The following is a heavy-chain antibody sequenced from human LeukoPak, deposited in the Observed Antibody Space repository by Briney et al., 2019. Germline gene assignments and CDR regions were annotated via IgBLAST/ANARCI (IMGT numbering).Heavy chain of an antibody. CDR3: AKAGTQQWLLFVGVY. Sequence: GRSLRLSCAASGFTFSHYAMHWVRQAPGQGPEWVALIRYDGSNKYYADSVKGRFTISRDNSKNTLYLQMNSLRVEDTAMYYCAKAGTQQWLLFVGVYWGQGALVTVSS. CDR2: IRYDGSNK. J-gene: IGHJ4*02. V-gene: IGHV3-30*04. D-gene: IGHD6-19*01. CDR1: GFTFSHYA.